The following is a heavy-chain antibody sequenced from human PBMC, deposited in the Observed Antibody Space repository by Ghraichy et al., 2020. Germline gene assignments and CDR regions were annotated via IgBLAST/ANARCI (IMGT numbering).Heavy chain of an antibody. CDR1: GGSISSGGYY. CDR3: ARDRTVGATPVGDAFDI. CDR2: IYYSGST. D-gene: IGHD1-26*01. Sequence: SETLSLTCTVSGGSISSGGYYWSWIRQHPGKGLEWIGYIYYSGSTYYNPSLKSRVTISVDTSKNQFSLKLSSVTAADTAVYYCARDRTVGATPVGDAFDIWGQGTMVTVSS. J-gene: IGHJ3*02. V-gene: IGHV4-31*03.